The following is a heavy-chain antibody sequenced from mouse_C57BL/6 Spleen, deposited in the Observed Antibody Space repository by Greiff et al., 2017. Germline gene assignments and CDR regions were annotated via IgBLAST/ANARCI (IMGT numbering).Heavy chain of an antibody. J-gene: IGHJ2*01. CDR1: GFTFSSYA. CDR3: AREGSGSSYYFDY. D-gene: IGHD1-1*01. Sequence: EVMLVESGGGLVKPGGSLKLSCAASGFTFSSYAMSWVRQTPEKRLEWVATISDGGSYTYYPDNVKGRFTISRDNAKNNLYLQMSHLKSEDTAMYYCAREGSGSSYYFDYWGQGTTLTVSS. V-gene: IGHV5-4*01. CDR2: ISDGGSYT.